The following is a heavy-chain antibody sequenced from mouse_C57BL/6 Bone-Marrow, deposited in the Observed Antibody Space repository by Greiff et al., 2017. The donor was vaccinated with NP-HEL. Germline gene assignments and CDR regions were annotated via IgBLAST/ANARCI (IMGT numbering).Heavy chain of an antibody. Sequence: EVQLQQSGPELVKPGASVKISCKASGYSFTGYYMNWVKQSPEKSLEWIGEINPSTGGTTYNQKFKAKATLTVDKSSSTAYMQLKSLTSEDSAVYYCARLSYPLYWYFDVWGTGTTVTVSS. CDR3: ARLSYPLYWYFDV. J-gene: IGHJ1*03. V-gene: IGHV1-42*01. D-gene: IGHD2-10*01. CDR1: GYSFTGYY. CDR2: INPSTGGT.